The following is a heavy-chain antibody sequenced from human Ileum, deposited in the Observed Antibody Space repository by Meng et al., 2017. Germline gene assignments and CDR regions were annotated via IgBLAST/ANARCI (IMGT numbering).Heavy chain of an antibody. CDR3: ARNGDYSADH. J-gene: IGHJ4*02. CDR1: GGSISFGYW. V-gene: IGHV4-4*02. CDR2: IHHSGST. Sequence: QGQLRGSGPGLVKPSGTLSLPCAVSGGSISFGYWWSWVRQPPGQGLEWIGEIHHSGSTNYNPSLKSRVTLSVDNSNNQFSLSLTSVTAADTAVYYCARNGDYSADHWGQGILVTVSS. D-gene: IGHD2-21*01.